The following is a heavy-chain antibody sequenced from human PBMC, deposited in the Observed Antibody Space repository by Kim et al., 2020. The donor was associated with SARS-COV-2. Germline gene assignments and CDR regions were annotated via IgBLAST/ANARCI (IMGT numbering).Heavy chain of an antibody. CDR1: GFSVTNIY. CDR2: IYDSGTT. J-gene: IGHJ2*01. Sequence: GGSLRLSCAASGFSVTNIYMSWVRQAPGKGLEWVAVIYDSGTTYYGESVRGRRSISRDTSRNTLPLQMNSLRVEDAPVYFCTRAPPLCSAGRCFWG. D-gene: IGHD6-13*01. V-gene: IGHV3-66*01. CDR3: TRAPPLCSAGRCF.